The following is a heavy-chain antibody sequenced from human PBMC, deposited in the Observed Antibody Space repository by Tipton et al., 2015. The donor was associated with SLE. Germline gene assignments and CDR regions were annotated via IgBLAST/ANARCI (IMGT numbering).Heavy chain of an antibody. CDR1: GYSISSGYY. D-gene: IGHD4-11*01. CDR2: IYHSGST. Sequence: TLSLTCTVSGYSISSGYYWGWIRQPPGKGLEWIGSIYHSGSTYYNPSLKSRVTISVDTSKNQFSLKLSSVTAADTAVYYCARDLTVTTGWGQGTLVTVSS. CDR3: ARDLTVTTG. J-gene: IGHJ4*02. V-gene: IGHV4-38-2*02.